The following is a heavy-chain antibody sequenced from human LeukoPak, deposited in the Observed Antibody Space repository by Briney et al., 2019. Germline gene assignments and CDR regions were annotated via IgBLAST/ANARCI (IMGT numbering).Heavy chain of an antibody. CDR2: IRSKANNYAT. CDR3: TRSGDYDILTGYRY. Sequence: PGGSLRLSCAASGFTFSGSAMHWVRQASGKGLEWVGRIRSKANNYATEYAASLKGRFTISRDDSKNTAYLQMNSLKTEDTAVYYCTRSGDYDILTGYRYWGQGTLVTVSS. J-gene: IGHJ4*02. D-gene: IGHD3-9*01. V-gene: IGHV3-73*01. CDR1: GFTFSGSA.